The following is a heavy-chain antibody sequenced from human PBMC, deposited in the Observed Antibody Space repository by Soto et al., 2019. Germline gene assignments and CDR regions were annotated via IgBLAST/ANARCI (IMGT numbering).Heavy chain of an antibody. CDR3: ARGRYGDY. D-gene: IGHD1-1*01. CDR2: ISDHNGNT. Sequence: QVHLVQSGAEVKKPGASVKVSCKGSGYTFTSYGITWVRQAPGQGLEWMGWISDHNGNTDYAQKLQGRVTVTRDTSTSTAYVELRSLRSDDTAVHYCARGRYGDYWGQGALVTDSS. V-gene: IGHV1-18*01. CDR1: GYTFTSYG. J-gene: IGHJ4*02.